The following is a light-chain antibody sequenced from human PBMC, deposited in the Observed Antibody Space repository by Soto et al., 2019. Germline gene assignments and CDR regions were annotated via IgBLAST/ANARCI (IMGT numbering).Light chain of an antibody. CDR2: LAA. J-gene: IGKJ4*01. V-gene: IGKV1-39*01. CDR3: QQCHTAPLT. CDR1: QSISNR. Sequence: DIQMTQSPSSQSASVGDRITITCRASQSISNRLSWYQQRPGKAPKLLVYLAASLQGGVPARFSGSGAGTDFTLTIGGLQTEDFATYYCQQCHTAPLTFGGGTKVEIK.